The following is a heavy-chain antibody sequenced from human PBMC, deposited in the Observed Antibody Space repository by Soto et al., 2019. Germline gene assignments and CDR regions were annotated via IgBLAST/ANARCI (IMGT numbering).Heavy chain of an antibody. V-gene: IGHV1-69*13. CDR3: ARGIVVVVAATDYYYYGMDV. Sequence: GASVKVSCKASGYTFTSYYMHWVRQAPGQGLEWMGGIIPIFGTANYAQKFQGRVTITADESTSTAYMELSSLRSEDTAVYYCARGIVVVVAATDYYYYGMDVWGQGTTVTVSS. J-gene: IGHJ6*02. D-gene: IGHD2-15*01. CDR2: IIPIFGTA. CDR1: GYTFTSYY.